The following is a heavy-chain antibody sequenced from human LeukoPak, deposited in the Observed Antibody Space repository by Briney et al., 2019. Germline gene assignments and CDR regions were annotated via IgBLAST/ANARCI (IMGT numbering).Heavy chain of an antibody. CDR1: GFTFSSYS. CDR2: ISSSSSII. CDR3: ARGLHYYDSGGYYYPDAFDI. V-gene: IGHV3-48*01. D-gene: IGHD3-22*01. J-gene: IGHJ3*02. Sequence: GGSLRLSCAASGFTFSSYSMNWVRQAPGKGLEWVSYISSSSSIIYSADSVKGRFTISRGNAKNSLYLQMNSLRAEDTAVYYCARGLHYYDSGGYYYPDAFDIWGQGTMVTVSS.